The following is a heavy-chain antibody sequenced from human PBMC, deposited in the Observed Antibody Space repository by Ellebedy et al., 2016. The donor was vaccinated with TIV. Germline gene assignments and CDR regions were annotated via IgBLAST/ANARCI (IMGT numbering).Heavy chain of an antibody. CDR3: AGLWLGDSTRDNSDY. CDR2: IRYDGSNK. Sequence: PGGSLRLSCAASGFTFSAYGMHWVRQAPGKGLEWVTYIRYDGSNKYYADSVKGRFTISRDNSKNTLFLEMNSLRDEDTAIYYCAGLWLGDSTRDNSDYWGRGTLVTVSS. V-gene: IGHV3-30*02. J-gene: IGHJ4*02. CDR1: GFTFSAYG. D-gene: IGHD3-10*01.